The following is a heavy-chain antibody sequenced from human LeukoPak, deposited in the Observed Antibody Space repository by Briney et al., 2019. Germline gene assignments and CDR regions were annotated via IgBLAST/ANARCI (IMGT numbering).Heavy chain of an antibody. Sequence: GGSLRLSCAASGFTVSSNYMSWVRQAPGKGLEWVSVIYSGGSTYYADSVKGRFTTSRDNAKNSLYLQMNSLRAEDTALYYCAKDISPGLESSSSHWGQGTLVTVSS. J-gene: IGHJ4*02. CDR3: AKDISPGLESSSSH. V-gene: IGHV3-53*05. D-gene: IGHD6-13*01. CDR1: GFTVSSNY. CDR2: IYSGGST.